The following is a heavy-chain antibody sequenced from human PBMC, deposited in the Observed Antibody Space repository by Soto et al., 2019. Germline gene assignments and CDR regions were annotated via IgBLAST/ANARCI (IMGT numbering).Heavy chain of an antibody. CDR2: ISSSGSTI. D-gene: IGHD3-10*01. V-gene: IGHV3-11*01. Sequence: LRLSCAASGFTFSDYYMSWIRQAPGKGLEWVSYISSSGSTIYYADSVKGRFTISRDNAKNSLYLQMNSLRAEDTAVYYCARERVTMVRGVINHYYYYYGMDVWGQGTTVTVSS. CDR3: ARERVTMVRGVINHYYYYYGMDV. J-gene: IGHJ6*02. CDR1: GFTFSDYY.